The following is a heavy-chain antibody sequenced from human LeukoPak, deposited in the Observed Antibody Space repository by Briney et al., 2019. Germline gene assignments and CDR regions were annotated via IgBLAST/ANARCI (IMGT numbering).Heavy chain of an antibody. CDR1: GFTFSNYA. D-gene: IGHD6-6*01. V-gene: IGHV3-30*02. CDR2: KRHDGSNI. CDR3: AREDSSFLYYYYGMDV. J-gene: IGHJ6*02. Sequence: GGSLRLSCAASGFTFSNYAMHWVRQAPGKGLEWVAFKRHDGSNIYYADSVKGRFTISRDNSKNTLYLQMNSLIAEDTAVYYCAREDSSFLYYYYGMDVWGQGTTVTVSS.